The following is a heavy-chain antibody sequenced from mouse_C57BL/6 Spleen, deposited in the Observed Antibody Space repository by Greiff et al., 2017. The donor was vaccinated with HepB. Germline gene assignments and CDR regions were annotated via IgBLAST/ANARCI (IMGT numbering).Heavy chain of an antibody. J-gene: IGHJ2*01. Sequence: LVESGAELARPGASVKLSCKASGYTFTSYGISWVKQRTGQGLEWIGEIYPRSGNTYYNEKFKGKATLTADKSSSTAYMELRSLTSEDSAVYFCARSSHYYGSSLYYFDYWGQGTTLTVSS. CDR3: ARSSHYYGSSLYYFDY. CDR1: GYTFTSYG. V-gene: IGHV1-81*01. CDR2: IYPRSGNT. D-gene: IGHD1-1*01.